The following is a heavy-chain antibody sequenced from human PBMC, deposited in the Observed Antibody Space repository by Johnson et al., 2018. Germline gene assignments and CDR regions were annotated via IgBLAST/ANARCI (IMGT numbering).Heavy chain of an antibody. CDR2: ISSSGSTI. CDR1: GFTFSDYY. D-gene: IGHD2-15*01. J-gene: IGHJ6*03. V-gene: IGHV3-11*04. CDR3: ARGLSYCSGGSCYLHYYYYMDV. Sequence: QLVESGGGLVKPGGSLRLSCAASGFTFSDYYMSWIRQAPGKGLEWVSYISSSGSTIYYADSVKGRFTISRDNAKNSLYLQMNSLRAEDTAVYYCARGLSYCSGGSCYLHYYYYMDVWGKGTTVTVSS.